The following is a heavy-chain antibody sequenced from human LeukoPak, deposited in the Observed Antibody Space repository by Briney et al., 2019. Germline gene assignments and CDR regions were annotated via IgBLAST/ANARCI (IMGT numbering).Heavy chain of an antibody. CDR1: GFTFSSYA. Sequence: PGGSLRLSCAASGFTFSSYAMSWVRQAPGKGLEWVSAISGSGGSTYYADSVKGRFTISRDNSKNTLYLQMNSLRAEDTAVHYCAKDRDLLSGTGFDYWGQGTLVTVSS. D-gene: IGHD6-13*01. V-gene: IGHV3-23*01. CDR3: AKDRDLLSGTGFDY. J-gene: IGHJ4*02. CDR2: ISGSGGST.